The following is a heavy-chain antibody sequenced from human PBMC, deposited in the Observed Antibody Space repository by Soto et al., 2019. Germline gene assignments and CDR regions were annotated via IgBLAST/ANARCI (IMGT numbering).Heavy chain of an antibody. J-gene: IGHJ6*02. CDR1: GFTFSSYW. Sequence: PVGSLRLSCAASGFTFSSYWMHWVRQAPGKGLVWVSRINSDGSSTSYADSVKGRFTISRDNAKNTLYLQMNSLRAEDTAVYYCARDSYYYGSGSYLIPPYYYYGMDVWGQGTTVTVSS. CDR3: ARDSYYYGSGSYLIPPYYYYGMDV. D-gene: IGHD3-10*01. V-gene: IGHV3-74*01. CDR2: INSDGSST.